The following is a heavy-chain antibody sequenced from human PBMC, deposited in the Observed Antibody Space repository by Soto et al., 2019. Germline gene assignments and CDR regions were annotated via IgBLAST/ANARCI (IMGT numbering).Heavy chain of an antibody. J-gene: IGHJ4*02. CDR1: GFTFSSYS. V-gene: IGHV3-21*01. Sequence: EVQLVESGGGLVKPGGSLRLFCAASGFTFSSYSMNWVRQAPGKGLEWVSSISSSSSYIYYADSVKGRFTISRDNAENXLYLQMNSLRAEDSAVYYCARDFGRGDYVVGGGDYWGQGTLVTVSS. CDR3: ARDFGRGDYVVGGGDY. CDR2: ISSSSSYI. D-gene: IGHD4-17*01.